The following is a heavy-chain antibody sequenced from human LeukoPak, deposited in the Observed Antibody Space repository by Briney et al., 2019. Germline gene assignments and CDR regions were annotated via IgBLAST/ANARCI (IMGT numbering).Heavy chain of an antibody. J-gene: IGHJ4*02. CDR3: ARYPGASGDSYYFDH. V-gene: IGHV4-59*02. D-gene: IGHD4-17*01. CDR1: GGSVTTYH. Sequence: PSETLSLTCTVSGGSVTTYHWSWIRQPPGKGLEWIGYIYYSGSINYNPSLNSRVTISLDTSKNEFSLKLRSVTAADTAVYYCARYPGASGDSYYFDHWGQGTRVTVSS. CDR2: IYYSGSI.